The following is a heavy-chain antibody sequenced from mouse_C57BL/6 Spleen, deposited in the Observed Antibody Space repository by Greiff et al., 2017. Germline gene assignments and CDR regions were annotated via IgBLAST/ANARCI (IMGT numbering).Heavy chain of an antibody. Sequence: EVQLQQSGPELVKPGASVKISCKASGYSFTGYYMNWVKQSPEKSLEWIGEINPSTGGTTYNQKFKAKATLTVDKSSSTAYMQLKSLTSEVSAVYSCASVYYVNPWFAYWGQGTLVTVSA. CDR3: ASVYYVNPWFAY. V-gene: IGHV1-42*01. D-gene: IGHD2-1*01. CDR1: GYSFTGYY. CDR2: INPSTGGT. J-gene: IGHJ3*01.